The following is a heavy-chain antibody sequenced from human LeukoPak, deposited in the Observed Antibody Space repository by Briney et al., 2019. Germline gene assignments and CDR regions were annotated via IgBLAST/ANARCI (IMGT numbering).Heavy chain of an antibody. CDR1: GFTFSSYA. CDR3: ARERYSGYDPYFDY. CDR2: ISYDGSNK. V-gene: IGHV3-30*04. Sequence: GGSLRLSCAASGFTFSSYAMHWVRQAPGKGLEWVAVISYDGSNKYYADSVKGRFTISRDNAKNSLYLQMNSLRAEDTALYYCARERYSGYDPYFDYWGQGTLVTVSS. D-gene: IGHD5-12*01. J-gene: IGHJ4*02.